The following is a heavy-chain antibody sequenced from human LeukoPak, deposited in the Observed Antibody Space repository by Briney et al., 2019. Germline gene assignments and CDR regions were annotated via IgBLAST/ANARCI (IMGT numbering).Heavy chain of an antibody. J-gene: IGHJ4*02. Sequence: PSETLSLTCAVYGGSFSVYYCSWIRQPPGKGLEWIGEINHSGSTNYNPSLKSRVTISVDTSKNQFSLKLSSVTAADTAVYYCASLVAAAGTSSLLDYWGQGTLVTVSS. CDR3: ASLVAAAGTSSLLDY. D-gene: IGHD6-13*01. CDR1: GGSFSVYY. V-gene: IGHV4-34*01. CDR2: INHSGST.